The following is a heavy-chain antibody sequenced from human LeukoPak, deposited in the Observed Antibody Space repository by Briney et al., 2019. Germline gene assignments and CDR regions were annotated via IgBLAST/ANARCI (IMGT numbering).Heavy chain of an antibody. D-gene: IGHD5-18*01. CDR1: GGSISSYY. Sequence: PSETLSLTCTVSGGSISSYYWSWIRRPAGKGLEWIGRIYTSGSTNYNPSLKSRVTMSVDTSKNQFSLKLSSVTAADTAVYYCARYTAMGGFGRYYFDYWGQGTLVTVSS. J-gene: IGHJ4*02. V-gene: IGHV4-4*07. CDR3: ARYTAMGGFGRYYFDY. CDR2: IYTSGST.